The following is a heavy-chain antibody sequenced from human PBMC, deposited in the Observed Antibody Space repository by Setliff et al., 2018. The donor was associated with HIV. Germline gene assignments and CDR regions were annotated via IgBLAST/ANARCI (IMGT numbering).Heavy chain of an antibody. J-gene: IGHJ4*02. CDR1: GYTFTSYG. CDR3: ARKYTGGPLDY. Sequence: ASVKVSCKASGYTFTSYGITWVRQAPGQGLGWMGWISTYNGNTHYAQKLQGRVTMTTDTSTSTAYMELRSLRPDDTAMYYCARKYTGGPLDYWGQGTLVTVSS. D-gene: IGHD6-19*01. CDR2: ISTYNGNT. V-gene: IGHV1-18*01.